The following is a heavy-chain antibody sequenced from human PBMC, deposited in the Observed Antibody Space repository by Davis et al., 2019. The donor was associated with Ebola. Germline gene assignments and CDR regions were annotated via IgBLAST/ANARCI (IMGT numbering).Heavy chain of an antibody. D-gene: IGHD2-21*01. CDR1: GYTFTKCG. Sequence: AASVKVSCKVSGYTFTKCGISWIRQAPGQGLEWAGWISTYNGKTNYAQKLQDRVTMTTDTATNTAYVELRSLTSDDTAMYYCARIPLKGFEDESIAMGDYWGQGTRVTVSS. V-gene: IGHV1-18*01. CDR3: ARIPLKGFEDESIAMGDY. J-gene: IGHJ4*02. CDR2: ISTYNGKT.